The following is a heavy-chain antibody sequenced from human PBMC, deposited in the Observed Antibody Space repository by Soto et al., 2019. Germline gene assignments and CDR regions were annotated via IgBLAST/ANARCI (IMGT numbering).Heavy chain of an antibody. V-gene: IGHV2-5*02. Sequence: QITLKESGPTLVKPTQTLTLTCTFSGFLLSTSGVGVGWIRQPPGKALEWLALIYWDDDKRYSPSLKSRLTITEDTSKNPVVLTMTTMDPVDTATYYCAHTPEGASRVRGTGRYFQHWGQGTLVTVSS. D-gene: IGHD3-10*01. J-gene: IGHJ1*01. CDR2: IYWDDDK. CDR1: GFLLSTSGVG. CDR3: AHTPEGASRVRGTGRYFQH.